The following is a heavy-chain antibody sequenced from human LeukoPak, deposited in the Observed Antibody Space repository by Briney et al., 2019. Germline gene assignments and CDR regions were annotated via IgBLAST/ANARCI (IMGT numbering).Heavy chain of an antibody. Sequence: GGSLRLSCAASGFTFSSFWMTWVRQAPGKGLEWVANINQDGSEKYYMDSVKGRFTISRDNAKNSVYLQMNSLRAEDTAVYYCARDGGVSGYDLLDYWGQGTLVTVSS. V-gene: IGHV3-7*01. CDR2: INQDGSEK. D-gene: IGHD5-12*01. CDR1: GFTFSSFW. CDR3: ARDGGVSGYDLLDY. J-gene: IGHJ4*02.